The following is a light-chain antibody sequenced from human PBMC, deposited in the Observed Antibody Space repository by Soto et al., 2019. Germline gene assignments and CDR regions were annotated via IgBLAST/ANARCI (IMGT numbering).Light chain of an antibody. Sequence: QSVLTQPPSVSAAPGQTVTISCSGSSSNIGKYYVSWYQQLPGEAPKLLIYDSNKRPSGIPERFSASRSGTSATLGITGFQTGHEADYYCGSWDSSLSAYVFGTGTKVTVL. CDR2: DSN. CDR3: GSWDSSLSAYV. J-gene: IGLJ1*01. CDR1: SSNIGKYY. V-gene: IGLV1-51*01.